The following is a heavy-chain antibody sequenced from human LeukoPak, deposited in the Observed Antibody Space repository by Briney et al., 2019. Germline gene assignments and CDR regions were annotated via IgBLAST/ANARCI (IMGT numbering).Heavy chain of an antibody. CDR1: GFTFSTYN. CDR3: ARGGLGYCSGGSCHLRY. V-gene: IGHV3-21*01. J-gene: IGHJ4*02. Sequence: GGSLGLSCAASGFTFSTYNMNWVRQAPGKGLEWVSSISSSSNYIYYADSMKGRFTISRDNAKNSLYLQMNSLRAEDTAVYYCARGGLGYCSGGSCHLRYWGQGTLVTVSS. D-gene: IGHD2-15*01. CDR2: ISSSSNYI.